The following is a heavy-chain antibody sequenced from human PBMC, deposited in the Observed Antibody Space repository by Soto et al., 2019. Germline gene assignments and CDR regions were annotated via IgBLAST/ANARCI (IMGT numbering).Heavy chain of an antibody. CDR2: ISAYNGNT. CDR1: GYTFTRYG. D-gene: IGHD6-13*01. J-gene: IGHJ4*02. Sequence: ASVKGSCKASGYTFTRYGVSWVRQAPGQGLEWMGWISAYNGNTNYAQKLQGRVTMTTDTSTSTAYMELRSLRSDDTAVYYCARDPVYSSSWYGDYWGKGTLVTVSS. CDR3: ARDPVYSSSWYGDY. V-gene: IGHV1-18*01.